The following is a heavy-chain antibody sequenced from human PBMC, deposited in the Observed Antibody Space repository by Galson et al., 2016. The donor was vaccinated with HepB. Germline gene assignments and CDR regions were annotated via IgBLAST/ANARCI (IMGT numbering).Heavy chain of an antibody. Sequence: SLRLSCAASGLIVSDSYMSWVRQAPGKGLEGVSFIYSGGTTFYADSVKGRFSISRDTNTLYLQMNNLRAEDTALYYCAHNRVGATWGDAFDVWGRGTMVTVSS. D-gene: IGHD1-26*01. CDR1: GLIVSDSY. J-gene: IGHJ3*01. CDR2: IYSGGTT. CDR3: AHNRVGATWGDAFDV. V-gene: IGHV3-66*01.